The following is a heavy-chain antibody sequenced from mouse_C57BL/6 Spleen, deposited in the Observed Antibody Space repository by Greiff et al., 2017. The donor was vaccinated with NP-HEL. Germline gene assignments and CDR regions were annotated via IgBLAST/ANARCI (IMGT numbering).Heavy chain of an antibody. CDR1: GFTFSDYY. V-gene: IGHV5-16*01. CDR3: ARETTVPYAMDY. CDR2: INYDGSST. D-gene: IGHD1-1*01. J-gene: IGHJ4*01. Sequence: EVKVVESEGGLVQPGSSMKLSCTASGFTFSDYYMAWVRQVPEKGLEWVANINYDGSSTYYLDSLKSRFIISRDNAKNILYLQMSSLKSEDTATYYCARETTVPYAMDYWGQGTSVTVSS.